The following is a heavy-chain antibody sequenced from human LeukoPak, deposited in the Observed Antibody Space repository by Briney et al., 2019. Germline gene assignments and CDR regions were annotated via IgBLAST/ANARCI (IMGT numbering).Heavy chain of an antibody. CDR2: IRSGGENT. J-gene: IGHJ4*02. Sequence: LPGGSLRLSCAASGFTFSTYSMSWVRQAPGKGLEWVSAIRSGGENTYYADSVRGRFTISRDNSRGTLSLQMKSLRAEDTAVYFCAILSWDGRGSFYWGQGTLVTVSS. CDR1: GFTFSTYS. CDR3: AILSWDGRGSFY. D-gene: IGHD2/OR15-2a*01. V-gene: IGHV3-23*01.